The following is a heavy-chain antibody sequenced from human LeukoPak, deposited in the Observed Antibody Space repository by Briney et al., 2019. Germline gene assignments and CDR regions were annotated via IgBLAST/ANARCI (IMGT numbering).Heavy chain of an antibody. CDR2: IYYSGST. CDR3: ARPETGMNYFDY. V-gene: IGHV4-39*01. CDR1: GGSISSSSYY. Sequence: SETLSLTCTVSGGSISSSSYYWGWIRQPPGKGLEWIGSIYYSGSTYYNPSLKSRVTISVDTSKNQFSLKLSSVTAADTAVYYCARPETGMNYFDYWGQGTLVTVSS. J-gene: IGHJ4*02.